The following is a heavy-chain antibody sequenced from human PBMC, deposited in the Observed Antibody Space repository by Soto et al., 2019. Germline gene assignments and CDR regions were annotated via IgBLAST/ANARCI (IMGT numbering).Heavy chain of an antibody. D-gene: IGHD4-17*01. CDR3: ARDWRWGDYARDYYGMDV. Sequence: ASVKVSCKASGYTFTSYGISWVRQAPGQGLEWMGWISAYNGNTNYAQKLQGRVTMTTDTSTSTAYMELRSLRSDDTAVYYCARDWRWGDYARDYYGMDVWGQGTTVTVSS. CDR2: ISAYNGNT. V-gene: IGHV1-18*01. J-gene: IGHJ6*02. CDR1: GYTFTSYG.